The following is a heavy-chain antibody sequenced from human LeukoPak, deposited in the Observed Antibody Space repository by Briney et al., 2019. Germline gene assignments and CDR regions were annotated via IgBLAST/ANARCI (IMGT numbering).Heavy chain of an antibody. CDR2: IYYSGST. J-gene: IGHJ5*02. Sequence: SQTLSLTCTVSGGSISSGDYYWSWIRQPPGKGLEWIGYIYYSGSTYYNPSLKSRATISVDTSKNQFSLKLSSVTAADTAVYYCARVVVVAATGIRFDPWGQGTLVTVSS. CDR3: ARVVVVAATGIRFDP. D-gene: IGHD2-15*01. CDR1: GGSISSGDYY. V-gene: IGHV4-30-4*08.